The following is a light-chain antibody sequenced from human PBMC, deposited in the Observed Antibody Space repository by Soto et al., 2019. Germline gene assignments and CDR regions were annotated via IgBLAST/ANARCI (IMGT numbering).Light chain of an antibody. V-gene: IGKV3-15*01. CDR1: QSVRSN. Sequence: EIVMTQSPATLSVSPGERSTFSCSSSQSVRSNLAWYQQKPGQAPRLLMYGSSIRATGIPARFSGSGSGTEFTLTISSLQSEDFAVYYCQQHNNWPPITFGQGTRLEIK. J-gene: IGKJ5*01. CDR3: QQHNNWPPIT. CDR2: GSS.